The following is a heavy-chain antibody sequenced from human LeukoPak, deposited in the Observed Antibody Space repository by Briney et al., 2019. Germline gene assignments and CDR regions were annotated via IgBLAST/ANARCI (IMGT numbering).Heavy chain of an antibody. Sequence: KPSETLSLTCTVSGGSISTYYWSWIRQSPGKGLEWIAAISASGGTNYNPSLESRVTVSIDSSKNQFSLKLSSVTAADTAVFYCARSPHNSAWYEKWFDPWGQGTLVTVPS. CDR3: ARSPHNSAWYEKWFDP. CDR2: ISASGGT. D-gene: IGHD6-19*01. V-gene: IGHV4-4*08. J-gene: IGHJ5*02. CDR1: GGSISTYY.